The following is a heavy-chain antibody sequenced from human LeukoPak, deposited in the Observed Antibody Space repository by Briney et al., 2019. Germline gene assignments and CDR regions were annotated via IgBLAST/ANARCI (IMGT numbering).Heavy chain of an antibody. CDR3: TRDGSSGSYYFDY. Sequence: GGSLRLSCAASGFTFSNYNMNWVCQAPGKGLEWVSSISSSISFIYYADSVKGRFTISRDNAKNSLYLQMNSLRAEDTAVYYCTRDGSSGSYYFDYWGQGILVTVSS. V-gene: IGHV3-21*01. J-gene: IGHJ4*02. CDR2: ISSSISFI. D-gene: IGHD3-22*01. CDR1: GFTFSNYN.